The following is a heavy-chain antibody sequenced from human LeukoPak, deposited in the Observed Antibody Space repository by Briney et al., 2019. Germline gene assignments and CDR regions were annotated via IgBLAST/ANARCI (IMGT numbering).Heavy chain of an antibody. CDR1: GFTFSSYS. Sequence: PGGSLRLSCAASGFTFSSYSMNWGRQAPGKGLEWVAVISHDGYHEHYADSVKGRFTLSRDNSKNTVFLQMGSLRAEDTAVYYCARAEPSPTNVNRGVIDCWGQGTLVTVSS. CDR3: ARAEPSPTNVNRGVIDC. V-gene: IGHV3-30*03. CDR2: ISHDGYHE. D-gene: IGHD3-10*01. J-gene: IGHJ4*02.